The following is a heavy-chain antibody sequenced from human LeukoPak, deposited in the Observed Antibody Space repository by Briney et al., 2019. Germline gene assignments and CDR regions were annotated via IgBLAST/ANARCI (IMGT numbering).Heavy chain of an antibody. V-gene: IGHV4-39*07. CDR2: IYYSGST. CDR1: GGSISSSSYY. Sequence: SETLSLTCTVSGGSISSSSYYWGWIRQPPGKGLEWIGSIYYSGSTYYNPSLKSRVTISVDTSKNQFSLKLSSVTAADTAVYYCARVPNLMYYYDSSGYQDYWGQGTLVTVSS. J-gene: IGHJ4*02. D-gene: IGHD3-22*01. CDR3: ARVPNLMYYYDSSGYQDY.